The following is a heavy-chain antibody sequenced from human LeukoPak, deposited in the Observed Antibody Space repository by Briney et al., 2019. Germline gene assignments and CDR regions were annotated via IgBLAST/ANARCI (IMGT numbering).Heavy chain of an antibody. Sequence: ASVKVSCKASGYTFTGQYIHWVRQAPGQGLEWMGRINPNIGGTSYAQKFQGRVTMTRDTSISTAYMDLRRLRSDDTAVYYCARDGGNSDFDCWGQGTLVTVPS. J-gene: IGHJ4*02. CDR2: INPNIGGT. CDR3: ARDGGNSDFDC. V-gene: IGHV1-2*06. CDR1: GYTFTGQY. D-gene: IGHD4-23*01.